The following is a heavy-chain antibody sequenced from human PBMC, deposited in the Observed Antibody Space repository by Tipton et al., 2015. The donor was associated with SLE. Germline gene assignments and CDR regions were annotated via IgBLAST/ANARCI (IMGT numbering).Heavy chain of an antibody. V-gene: IGHV1-69*01. D-gene: IGHD3-10*01. Sequence: QLVQSGAEVKKPGSSVKVSCKASEGTFSSYAISWVRQAPGQGLEWMRGIIPIFGTANYAQKFQGRVTITTDEYTSTAYMELSSLRSEDTAVYYCARDRGGFDNWVQGTLVTVSS. J-gene: IGHJ4*02. CDR1: EGTFSSYA. CDR2: IIPIFGTA. CDR3: ARDRGGFDN.